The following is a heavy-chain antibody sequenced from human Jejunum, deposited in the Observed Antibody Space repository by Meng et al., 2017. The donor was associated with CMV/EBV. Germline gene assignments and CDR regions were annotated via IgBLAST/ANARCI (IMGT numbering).Heavy chain of an antibody. J-gene: IGHJ4*02. CDR2: ISGSGGSA. V-gene: IGHV3-23*01. CDR3: AKGQYYDIFTGYFDY. D-gene: IGHD3-9*01. Sequence: MNWILPAPGKGLEWVSWISGSGGSALYADSVKGRFTISRDNSKSTLYLQMNSLRADDTALYYCAKGQYYDIFTGYFDYWGPGTVVTVSS.